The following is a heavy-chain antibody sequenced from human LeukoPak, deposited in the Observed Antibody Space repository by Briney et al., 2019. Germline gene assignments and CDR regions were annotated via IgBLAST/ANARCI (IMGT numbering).Heavy chain of an antibody. V-gene: IGHV1-2*02. D-gene: IGHD4-11*01. J-gene: IGHJ4*02. CDR1: GYTFTGYY. CDR3: ARDRGEDYSNYVDY. CDR2: INPNSGGT. Sequence: ASVKVSCKASGYTFTGYYMHWVRQAPGQGLEWMGWINPNSGGTNYAQKFQGRVTMTGDTSISTAYMELSRLRSDDTAVYYCARDRGEDYSNYVDYWGQGTLVTVSS.